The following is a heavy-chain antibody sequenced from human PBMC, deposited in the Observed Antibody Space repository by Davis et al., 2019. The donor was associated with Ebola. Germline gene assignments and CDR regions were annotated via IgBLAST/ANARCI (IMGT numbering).Heavy chain of an antibody. CDR2: IYHSGST. CDR3: ARDYYDSSGYLYYFDS. D-gene: IGHD3-22*01. Sequence: SESLSLTCAVSGDSISSSNWWSWVHQPPGKGLEWIGEIYHSGSTNYNPSLKSRVTISVDKAKNQFSLTLNSVTAADTAVYYCARDYYDSSGYLYYFDSWGQGTLVTVSS. CDR1: GDSISSSNW. J-gene: IGHJ4*02. V-gene: IGHV4-4*02.